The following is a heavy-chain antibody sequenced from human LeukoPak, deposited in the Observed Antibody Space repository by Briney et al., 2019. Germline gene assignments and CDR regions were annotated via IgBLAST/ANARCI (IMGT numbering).Heavy chain of an antibody. Sequence: SETLSLTCTVSGGSISSYYWSWIRQPPGKGLEWVGFIYYSGSTNYNPSLKSRVTISVDTSKNQFSPKLSSVTAADTAVYYCARAYYYDSSGYGIRAFDIWGQGTMVTVSS. J-gene: IGHJ3*02. CDR2: IYYSGST. V-gene: IGHV4-59*01. CDR1: GGSISSYY. CDR3: ARAYYYDSSGYGIRAFDI. D-gene: IGHD3-22*01.